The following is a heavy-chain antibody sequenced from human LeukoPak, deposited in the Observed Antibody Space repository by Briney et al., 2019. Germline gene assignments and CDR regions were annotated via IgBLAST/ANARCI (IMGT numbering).Heavy chain of an antibody. CDR1: GGSFSGYY. CDR2: INHSGST. J-gene: IGHJ3*02. D-gene: IGHD4-17*01. CDR3: ARDLSYGDYLDAFDI. V-gene: IGHV4-34*01. Sequence: PSETLSLTCAVYGGSFSGYYWSWIRQPPGKGLEWIGEINHSGSTNYNPSLKSRVTMSVDTSKNQFSLKLSSVTAADTAVYYCARDLSYGDYLDAFDIWGQGTMVTVSS.